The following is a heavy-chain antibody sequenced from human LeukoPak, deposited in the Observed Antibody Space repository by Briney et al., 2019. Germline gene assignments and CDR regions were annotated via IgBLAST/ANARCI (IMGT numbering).Heavy chain of an antibody. CDR3: ARHGYSGYDYPDY. CDR1: GYSFTNYL. Sequence: GESLKISCKASGYSFTNYLIGWVRQMPGKGLGLMGIIYPDDSDIRYSPSFQGQVTISADKSINTAYLQWSSLKASDTAMYYCARHGYSGYDYPDYWGQGTLVTVSS. J-gene: IGHJ4*02. CDR2: IYPDDSDI. V-gene: IGHV5-51*01. D-gene: IGHD5-12*01.